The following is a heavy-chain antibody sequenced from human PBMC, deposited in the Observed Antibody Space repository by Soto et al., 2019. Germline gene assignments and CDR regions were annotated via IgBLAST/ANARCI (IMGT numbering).Heavy chain of an antibody. D-gene: IGHD1-1*01. CDR2: ISYDGSNK. CDR3: ARATPIGHNGIDY. V-gene: IGHV3-30-3*01. J-gene: IGHJ4*02. Sequence: GGSLRLSCAASGFTFSSYAMHWVRQAPGKGLEWVAVISYDGSNKYYADSVKGRFTISRDNSKNTLYLQMNSLRAEDTAVYYCARATPIGHNGIDYWGQGTLVTVSS. CDR1: GFTFSSYA.